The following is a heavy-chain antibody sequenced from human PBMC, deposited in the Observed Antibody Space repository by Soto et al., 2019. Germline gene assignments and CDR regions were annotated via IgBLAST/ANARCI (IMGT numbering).Heavy chain of an antibody. Sequence: PGGSLRLSCAASGFTFDDYTMHWVRQAPGKGLEWVSLISWDGGSTYYADSVKGRFTISRDNSKNSLYLQMNSLRTEDTALYYCAKDTLAGDYYYYGMDVWGQGTTVTVSS. V-gene: IGHV3-43*01. CDR3: AKDTLAGDYYYYGMDV. CDR2: ISWDGGST. J-gene: IGHJ6*02. CDR1: GFTFDDYT.